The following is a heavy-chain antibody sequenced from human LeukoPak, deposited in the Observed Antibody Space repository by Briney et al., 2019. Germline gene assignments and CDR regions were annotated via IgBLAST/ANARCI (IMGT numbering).Heavy chain of an antibody. D-gene: IGHD3-10*01. J-gene: IGHJ3*02. CDR1: GGSISSYY. CDR2: IYTSGST. CDR3: ARAYYYGSGSYYRGASLAFDI. V-gene: IGHV4-4*07. Sequence: KTSETLSLTCTVSGGSISSYYWSWIRQPAGKGLEWIGRIYTSGSTNYNPSLKSRVTMSVDTSKNQFSLKLSSVTAADTAVYYCARAYYYGSGSYYRGASLAFDIWGQGTMVTVSS.